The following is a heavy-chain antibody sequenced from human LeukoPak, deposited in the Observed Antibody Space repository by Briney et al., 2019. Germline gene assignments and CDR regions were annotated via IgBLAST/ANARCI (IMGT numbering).Heavy chain of an antibody. D-gene: IGHD6-13*01. Sequence: PSETLSLTCTVSGGSISSYHWSWIRQPAGKGLEWIGRIYTSGSTNYNPSLKSRVTMSVDTSKNQFSLKLASVNAADTAVYYCARESDLSGWYDYYYMDVWGKGTTVTISS. CDR2: IYTSGST. V-gene: IGHV4-4*07. CDR1: GGSISSYH. J-gene: IGHJ6*03. CDR3: ARESDLSGWYDYYYMDV.